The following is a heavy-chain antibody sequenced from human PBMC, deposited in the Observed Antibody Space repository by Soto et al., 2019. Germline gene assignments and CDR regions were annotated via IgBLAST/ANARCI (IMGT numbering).Heavy chain of an antibody. J-gene: IGHJ6*02. CDR2: ISGSGGST. Sequence: GGSLRLSCAASGFTFSSYAMSWVRQAPGKGLEWVSAISGSGGSTYYADSVKGRFTISRDNSKNTLYLQMNSLRAEDTAVYYCAKDLVPHYYYYGMDVWGQGTTVTVSS. CDR1: GFTFSSYA. D-gene: IGHD2-2*01. V-gene: IGHV3-23*01. CDR3: AKDLVPHYYYYGMDV.